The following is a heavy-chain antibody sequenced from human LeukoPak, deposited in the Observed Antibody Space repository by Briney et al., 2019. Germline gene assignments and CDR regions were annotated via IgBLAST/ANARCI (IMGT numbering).Heavy chain of an antibody. D-gene: IGHD6-13*01. CDR1: GGSINTTTHY. CDR2: IYYSGNT. Sequence: SETLSLTCTVSGGSINTTTHYWDWIRQPPGKGLEWIGDIYYSGNTYFNPSLKSRVTMSVDTSKNQFSLKVSSVTAADTAVYYCARRIAPAGFHWFDPWGQGIPVTVSS. V-gene: IGHV4-39*01. J-gene: IGHJ5*02. CDR3: ARRIAPAGFHWFDP.